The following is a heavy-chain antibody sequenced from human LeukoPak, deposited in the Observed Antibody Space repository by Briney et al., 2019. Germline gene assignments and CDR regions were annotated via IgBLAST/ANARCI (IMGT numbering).Heavy chain of an antibody. CDR1: GFTFSNYN. D-gene: IGHD1-26*01. V-gene: IGHV3-21*01. CDR3: ARGPLVGATGGFDY. CDR2: ITSSGTYI. Sequence: GGSLRLSCAASGFTFSNYNMNWVRQAPGKAMEWVSSITSSGTYIFYADSVKGRFTISRDNAKNSQYLQMNSLRAEDTAVYYCARGPLVGATGGFDYWGQGTLVTVSS. J-gene: IGHJ4*02.